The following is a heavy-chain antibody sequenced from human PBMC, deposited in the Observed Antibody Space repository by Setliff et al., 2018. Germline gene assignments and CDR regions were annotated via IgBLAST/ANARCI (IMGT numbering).Heavy chain of an antibody. D-gene: IGHD2-2*01. CDR1: GGSFSGYY. CDR3: ARAGYELGQYNWIDP. CDR2: INHSGST. V-gene: IGHV4-34*01. Sequence: SETLSLTCAVYGGSFSGYYWSWIRQPPGKGREWIGEINHSGSTNYNPSLNSRVTISVDTSKNQSSLKLTSVTAADTAVYYCARAGYELGQYNWIDPWGQGTLVTVSS. J-gene: IGHJ5*02.